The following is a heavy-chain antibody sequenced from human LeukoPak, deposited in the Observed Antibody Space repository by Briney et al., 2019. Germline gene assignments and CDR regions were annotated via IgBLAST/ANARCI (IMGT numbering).Heavy chain of an antibody. CDR3: GRGTTTYYYYYMDV. CDR2: IWYDGSNK. J-gene: IGHJ6*03. V-gene: IGHV3-33*01. CDR1: GFTFSSYG. D-gene: IGHD1-7*01. Sequence: GRSLRLSCAASGFTFSSYGMHWVRQAPGKGLEWVAVIWYDGSNKYYADSVKGRSTISRDNSKNTLYLQMNSLRAEDTAVYCCGRGTTTYYYYYMDVWGKGTTVTVSS.